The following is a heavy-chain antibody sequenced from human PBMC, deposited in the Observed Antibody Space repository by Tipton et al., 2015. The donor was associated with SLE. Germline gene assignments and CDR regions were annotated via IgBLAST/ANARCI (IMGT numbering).Heavy chain of an antibody. V-gene: IGHV4-59*02. CDR3: ARSWGMNSVTPRFDP. Sequence: TLSLTCTVSDGSVSSHYWSWIRQPPGKRLDWIGFISYSGSADYSPSLKSRVSISIDTFKNHSSLRLSSVTAADTAVYYCARSWGMNSVTPRFDPWGQGTLVTVSS. J-gene: IGHJ5*02. CDR1: DGSVSSHY. D-gene: IGHD4-17*01. CDR2: ISYSGSA.